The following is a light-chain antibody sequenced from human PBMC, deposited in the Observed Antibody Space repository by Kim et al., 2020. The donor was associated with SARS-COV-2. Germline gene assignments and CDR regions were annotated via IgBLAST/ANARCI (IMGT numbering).Light chain of an antibody. V-gene: IGLV3-1*01. CDR1: QLGDKY. Sequence: PGQTASITWSGYQLGDKYVYWYQQEPGQSPVVVIYQDTPRPSGIPERFSGSNSGNTATLTISGTQAMDEADYYCQAWDSSTHNYVFGAGTKVTVL. CDR3: QAWDSSTHNYV. CDR2: QDT. J-gene: IGLJ1*01.